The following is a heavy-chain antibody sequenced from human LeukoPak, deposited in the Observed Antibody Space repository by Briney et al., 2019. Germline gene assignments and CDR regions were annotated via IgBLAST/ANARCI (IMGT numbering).Heavy chain of an antibody. Sequence: GGSLRLSCAASGFTFSNYEMNWVRQAPGKGLEWISYISSYGSTAYYADSVKGRFTISRDNANSSLHLQLNSLRAEDTAVYYCARLPSNQGDRWFDLWGRGTLVTVSS. CDR3: ARLPSNQGDRWFDL. CDR2: ISSYGSTA. CDR1: GFTFSNYE. V-gene: IGHV3-48*03. D-gene: IGHD1-14*01. J-gene: IGHJ2*01.